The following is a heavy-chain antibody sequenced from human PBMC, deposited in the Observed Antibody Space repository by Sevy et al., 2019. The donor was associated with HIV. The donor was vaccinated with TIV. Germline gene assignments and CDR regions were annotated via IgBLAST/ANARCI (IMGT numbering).Heavy chain of an antibody. CDR1: GFTFSSYG. V-gene: IGHV3-33*01. J-gene: IGHJ3*02. CDR3: ASLPNNYYDSGGFSGNDAFDI. CDR2: IWNDRSNK. Sequence: GGSLRLSCAASGFTFSSYGMHWVRQAPGKGLEWVAVIWNDRSNKHYADSVKGRFTISRDNSKNTLYLQMNSLRAEDKAVYYCASLPNNYYDSGGFSGNDAFDIWGQGTMVTVSS. D-gene: IGHD3-22*01.